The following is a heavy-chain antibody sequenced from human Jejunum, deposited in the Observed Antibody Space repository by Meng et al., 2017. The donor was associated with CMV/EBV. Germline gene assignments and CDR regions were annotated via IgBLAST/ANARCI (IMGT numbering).Heavy chain of an antibody. CDR2: INPNSGGT. Sequence: KASGYTFSGDYLHWVRQAPGQGLEWMGWINPNSGGTNYAQNFQGSVTMTRDTSITTAYMELSRLRSDDTAMYYCARRGAVSGSFDYWGQGTLVTVSS. CDR1: GYTFSGDY. J-gene: IGHJ4*02. CDR3: ARRGAVSGSFDY. D-gene: IGHD6-25*01. V-gene: IGHV1-2*02.